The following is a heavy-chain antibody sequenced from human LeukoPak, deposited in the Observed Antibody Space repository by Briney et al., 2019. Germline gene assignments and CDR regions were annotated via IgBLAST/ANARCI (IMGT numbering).Heavy chain of an antibody. V-gene: IGHV3-11*03. CDR1: GFIFSSYS. Sequence: PGGSLRLSCAASGFIFSSYSMSWIRQAPGKGLEWVSYIRGSGTYTNYADSVKGRFTISRDNAKNSLYLQMNSLRAEDTAVYYCASKRGYCTSTSCYYSWFDPWGQGTLVTVSS. D-gene: IGHD2-2*01. CDR3: ASKRGYCTSTSCYYSWFDP. CDR2: IRGSGTYT. J-gene: IGHJ5*02.